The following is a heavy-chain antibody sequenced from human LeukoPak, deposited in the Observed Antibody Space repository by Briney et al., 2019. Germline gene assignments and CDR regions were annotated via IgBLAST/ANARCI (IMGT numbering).Heavy chain of an antibody. CDR2: INPNSGCT. J-gene: IGHJ4*02. V-gene: IGHV1-2*02. Sequence: ASVKVSCKASGYTFTGHYMHWVRQAPGQGLEWMGWINPNSGCTNYAQKFQGRVTMTRDASISTAYMELSRLTSDDTAVYFCARDGGSYCQDYWGQGTLVTVSS. D-gene: IGHD1-26*01. CDR3: ARDGGSYCQDY. CDR1: GYTFTGHY.